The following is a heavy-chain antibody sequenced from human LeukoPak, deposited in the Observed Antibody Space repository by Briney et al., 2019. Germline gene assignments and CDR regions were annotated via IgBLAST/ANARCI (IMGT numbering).Heavy chain of an antibody. CDR3: ARHRRDIGFDS. J-gene: IGHJ4*02. V-gene: IGHV5-51*01. Sequence: PGESLKISCKGSEYSFSSYWIGWVRQMPGKGLEWMAIIYPDDSDTRYSPSFQGQVTISADRSISTAYMQWSSLKASDSAMYYCARHRRDIGFDSWGQGTLVTVSS. D-gene: IGHD2-15*01. CDR2: IYPDDSDT. CDR1: EYSFSSYW.